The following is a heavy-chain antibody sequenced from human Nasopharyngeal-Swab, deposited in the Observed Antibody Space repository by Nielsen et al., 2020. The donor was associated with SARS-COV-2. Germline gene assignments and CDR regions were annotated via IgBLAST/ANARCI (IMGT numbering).Heavy chain of an antibody. CDR3: AKDTEYQLPGDYFDY. V-gene: IGHV3-30*04. CDR1: GFTFSSYA. CDR2: ISYDGSNK. Sequence: GESLKISCAASGFTFSSYAMHWVRQAPGKGLEWVAVISYDGSNKYYADSMKGRFTISRDNSKNTLYLQMNSLRAEDTAVYYCAKDTEYQLPGDYFDYWGQGTLVTVSS. D-gene: IGHD2-2*01. J-gene: IGHJ4*02.